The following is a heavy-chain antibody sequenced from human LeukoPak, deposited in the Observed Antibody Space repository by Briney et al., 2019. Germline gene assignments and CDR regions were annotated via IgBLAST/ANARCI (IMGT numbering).Heavy chain of an antibody. CDR2: IRGGGTSE. J-gene: IGHJ3*02. Sequence: GGSLRLSCTASGFTFSAYVMTWVREAPGKGREWVPVIRGGGTSEFYADSVKGRFSISKDNSKDTLFLQINSLRAEDTAVYYCARDPNGDYIGAFDMWGPGTMVTVSS. D-gene: IGHD4-17*01. V-gene: IGHV3-23*01. CDR1: GFTFSAYV. CDR3: ARDPNGDYIGAFDM.